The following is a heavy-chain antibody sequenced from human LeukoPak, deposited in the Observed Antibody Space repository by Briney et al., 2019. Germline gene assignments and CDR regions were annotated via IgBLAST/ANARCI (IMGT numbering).Heavy chain of an antibody. CDR3: ARELVAAVADAFDI. J-gene: IGHJ3*02. D-gene: IGHD6-19*01. CDR1: GFTFSSYW. V-gene: IGHV3-7*01. Sequence: GGSLRLSCAASGFTFSSYWMSWVRQAPGKGLEWVANIEQDGSEKYYVDSVKGRFTISRDNAKNSLYLQMNSLRAEDTAVYYCARELVAAVADAFDIWGQGTMVTVSS. CDR2: IEQDGSEK.